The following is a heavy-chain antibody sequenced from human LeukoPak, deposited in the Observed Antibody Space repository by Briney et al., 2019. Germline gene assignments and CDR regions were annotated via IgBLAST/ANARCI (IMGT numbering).Heavy chain of an antibody. Sequence: AAVNVSCKASGYTFTDYYIHWVRQAPGQGLEWMGWINPNSGGTNYTQKFQGGVTMTRDTSISTAYLELNRLTSDDTAVYYCARVLARYGNLDYWGQGILVTDCS. CDR1: GYTFTDYY. V-gene: IGHV1-2*02. CDR2: INPNSGGT. D-gene: IGHD1-14*01. J-gene: IGHJ4*02. CDR3: ARVLARYGNLDY.